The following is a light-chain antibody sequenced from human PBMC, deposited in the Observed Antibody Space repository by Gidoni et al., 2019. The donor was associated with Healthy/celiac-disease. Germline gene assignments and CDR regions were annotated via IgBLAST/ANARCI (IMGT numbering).Light chain of an antibody. Sequence: ESKMTQSPSTLSAAVGDRVTITCRASQSISSWLAWYQQKPGKAPKLLIYKASSLESGVPSRFSGSGSGTDFTLTISSLQPDDFATYYCQQYNSYSPKTFGQGTKVEIK. J-gene: IGKJ1*01. CDR1: QSISSW. CDR3: QQYNSYSPKT. CDR2: KAS. V-gene: IGKV1-5*03.